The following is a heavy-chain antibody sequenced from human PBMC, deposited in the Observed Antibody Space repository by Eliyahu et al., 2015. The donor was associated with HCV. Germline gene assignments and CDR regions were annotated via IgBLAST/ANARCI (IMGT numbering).Heavy chain of an antibody. CDR2: INSDGGIT. J-gene: IGHJ4*02. V-gene: IGHV3-74*01. Sequence: EVQLVESGGGLVQPGGSLRLXXAASXFTXSSSWMXWVRXAPXKGLVWVXRINSDGGITSYADSVKGRFTISRDNAKNTLYLQMNSLRAEDSAVYYCASEIRLGYWGQGTLVTVSS. CDR3: ASEIRLGY. CDR1: XFTXSSSW.